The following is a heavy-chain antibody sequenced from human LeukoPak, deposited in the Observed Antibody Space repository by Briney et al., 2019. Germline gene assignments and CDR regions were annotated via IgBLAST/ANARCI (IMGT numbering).Heavy chain of an antibody. J-gene: IGHJ4*02. CDR3: ARDRTPYCGGDCYSV. CDR2: ISSSSSYI. CDR1: GFTFSSYS. D-gene: IGHD2-21*02. Sequence: PGGSLRLSCAASGFTFSSYSMSWVRQAPGKGLEWVSSISSSSSYIYYADSVKGRFTISRDNAKNSLYLQMNSLRAEDTAVYYCARDRTPYCGGDCYSVWGQGTLVTVSS. V-gene: IGHV3-21*04.